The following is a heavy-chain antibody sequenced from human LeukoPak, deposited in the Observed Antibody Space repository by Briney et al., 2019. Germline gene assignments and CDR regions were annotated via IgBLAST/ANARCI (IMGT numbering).Heavy chain of an antibody. D-gene: IGHD4-17*01. CDR3: ARDSYGDANFDS. CDR2: IYADGNT. CDR1: GYTFGDYG. Sequence: PGRSLRLSCAASGYTFGDYGMSWVRQVPGKGLEWVSFIYADGNTYYADSVKGRFTISRDISKNAVYLQMNSLRAEDTAVYYCARDSYGDANFDSWGQGPLVTVS. J-gene: IGHJ4*02. V-gene: IGHV3-53*01.